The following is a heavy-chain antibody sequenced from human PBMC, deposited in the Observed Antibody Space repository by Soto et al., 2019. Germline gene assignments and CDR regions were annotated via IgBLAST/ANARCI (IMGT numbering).Heavy chain of an antibody. CDR3: ARASY. V-gene: IGHV3-7*05. CDR2: IKEDGSEE. Sequence: GGSLRLSCAASGFSFSSHWMSWGRQAPGKGLEWVANIKEDGSEEDYVDSVKGRFTISRDNAKNSLYLQMNSLRVDDTAMYYCARASYWGQGSLVTVSS. J-gene: IGHJ4*02. CDR1: GFSFSSHW.